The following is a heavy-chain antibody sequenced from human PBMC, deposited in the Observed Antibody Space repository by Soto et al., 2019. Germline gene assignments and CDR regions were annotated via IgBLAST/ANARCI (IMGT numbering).Heavy chain of an antibody. V-gene: IGHV4-31*03. CDR1: GGSISSGGYC. CDR3: ARGDGELGYCTNGVCGGMDV. CDR2: IYYSGST. J-gene: IGHJ6*02. D-gene: IGHD2-8*01. Sequence: SETLSLTCTVSGGSISSGGYCWCWRRHHPGKVVGWGGYIYYSGSTYYNPSIKSRVTILVDTSKNQFSLKLSSVTAAHTAVYYCARGDGELGYCTNGVCGGMDVWGQGTTVTVSS.